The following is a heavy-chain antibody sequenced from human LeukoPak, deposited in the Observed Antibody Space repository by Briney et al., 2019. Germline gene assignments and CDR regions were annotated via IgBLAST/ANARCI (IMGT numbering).Heavy chain of an antibody. V-gene: IGHV1-69*04. CDR3: ASSLGVEDIVVVVAATAFAFDI. D-gene: IGHD2-15*01. CDR1: GGTFSSYA. CDR2: IIPILGIA. Sequence: SVKVSCKASGGTFSSYAISWVRQAPGQGLEWMGRIIPILGIANYAQKFQGRVTITADKSTSTAYMELSSLRSEDTAVYYCASSLGVEDIVVVVAATAFAFDIWGQGTMVTVSS. J-gene: IGHJ3*02.